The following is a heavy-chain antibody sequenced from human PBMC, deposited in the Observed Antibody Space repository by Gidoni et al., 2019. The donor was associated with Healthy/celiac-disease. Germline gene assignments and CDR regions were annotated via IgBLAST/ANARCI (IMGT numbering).Heavy chain of an antibody. J-gene: IGHJ3*01. CDR1: GFTFSSYG. CDR2: IWYDGSNK. D-gene: IGHD3-9*01. CDR3: ARLPDILTGSSPPA. Sequence: QVQLVESGGGVVQPGRSLRLSWAASGFTFSSYGMHWVRQAPGKGLGWVAVIWYDGSNKYYADSVKGRFTTSRDNSKNTLYLQMNSLRAEDTAVYYCARLPDILTGSSPPAWGQGTMVTVSS. V-gene: IGHV3-33*01.